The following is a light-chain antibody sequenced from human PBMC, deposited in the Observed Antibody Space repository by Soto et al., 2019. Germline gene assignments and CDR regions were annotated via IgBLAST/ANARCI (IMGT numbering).Light chain of an antibody. J-gene: IGKJ3*01. Sequence: EIVLTQSPGTLSLSPGERATLACRASQSVTSNYLAWYQQKPGQAPRLLIYCASSRATGIPDRFSGSGSGTDFTLSISRLEPEDFAVFYCQQYGSSPFTFGPGTKVDI. CDR3: QQYGSSPFT. CDR2: CAS. CDR1: QSVTSNY. V-gene: IGKV3-20*01.